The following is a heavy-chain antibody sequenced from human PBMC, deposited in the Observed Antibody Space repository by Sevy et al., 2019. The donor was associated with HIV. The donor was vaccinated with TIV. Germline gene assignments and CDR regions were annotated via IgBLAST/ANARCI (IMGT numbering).Heavy chain of an antibody. CDR1: GFTFSSYS. J-gene: IGHJ4*02. V-gene: IGHV3-21*01. CDR3: ARAEGPYTQFDY. CDR2: ISSSSSYI. Sequence: GGSLRLSCAASGFTFSSYSMNWVRHAPGKGLEWVSSISSSSSYIYYADSVKGRFTISRDNAKNSLYLQMNSLRAEDTAVYYCARAEGPYTQFDYWGQGTLVTVSS. D-gene: IGHD1-20*01.